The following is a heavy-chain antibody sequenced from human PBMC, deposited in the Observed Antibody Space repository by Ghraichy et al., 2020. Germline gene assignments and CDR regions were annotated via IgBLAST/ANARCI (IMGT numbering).Heavy chain of an antibody. V-gene: IGHV3-30*04. J-gene: IGHJ2*01. CDR3: ARTLSSSSVRYFDL. CDR2: ISYDGSNK. D-gene: IGHD6-6*01. CDR1: GFTFSSYA. Sequence: GGSLRLSCAASGFTFSSYAMHWVRQAPGKGLEWVAVISYDGSNKYYADSVKGRFTISRDNSKNTLYLQMNSLRAEDTAVYYCARTLSSSSVRYFDLWGRGTLVTVSS.